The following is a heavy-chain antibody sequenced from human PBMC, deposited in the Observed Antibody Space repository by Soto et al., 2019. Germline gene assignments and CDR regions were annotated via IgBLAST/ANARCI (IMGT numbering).Heavy chain of an antibody. CDR2: IYYSGST. V-gene: IGHV4-59*01. D-gene: IGHD3-10*01. CDR3: ARVGSKYYFDY. Sequence: PSETLSLTCTVSGGCISSYYWSWIRQPPGKGLEWIGYIYYSGSTNYNPSLKSRVTISVDTSKNQFSLKLSSVTAADTAVYYCARVGSKYYFDYWGQGTLVTVSS. CDR1: GGCISSYY. J-gene: IGHJ4*02.